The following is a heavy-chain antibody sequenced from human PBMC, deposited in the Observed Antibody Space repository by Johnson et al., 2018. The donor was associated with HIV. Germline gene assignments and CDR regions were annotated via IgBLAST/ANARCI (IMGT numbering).Heavy chain of an antibody. CDR1: GFTFSNYD. CDR2: ISSSGSTI. V-gene: IGHV3-48*04. Sequence: VQLVESGGDWVQRGGSLKLSCAASGFTFSNYDIHWVRQATGKGLEFVSYISSSGSTIYYADSVKGRFTISRDNAKNSLYLHMNSLRAEDTAVYYCAREVDGFDIWGQGTMVTVSS. J-gene: IGHJ3*02. CDR3: AREVDGFDI.